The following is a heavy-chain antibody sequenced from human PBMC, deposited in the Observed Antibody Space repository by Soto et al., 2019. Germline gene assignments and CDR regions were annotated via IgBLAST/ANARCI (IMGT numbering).Heavy chain of an antibody. V-gene: IGHV4-38-2*02. CDR1: GFPISSPYS. Sequence: SETLSLTCLVSGFPISSPYSWGWIRQPPGKGLEWIGSISHTGTTSYSPSLTSRVSISVDTSKSQVSLKLTSVTAADTAVYFCARVTMVIRDSDHFGVDVWGHGTTVTVSS. CDR2: ISHTGTT. J-gene: IGHJ6*02. D-gene: IGHD4-17*01. CDR3: ARVTMVIRDSDHFGVDV.